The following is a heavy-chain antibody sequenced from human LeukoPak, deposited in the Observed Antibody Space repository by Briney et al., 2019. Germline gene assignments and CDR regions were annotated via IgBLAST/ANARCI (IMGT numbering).Heavy chain of an antibody. D-gene: IGHD4-17*01. CDR3: ARRLNGAHFDY. V-gene: IGHV1-3*01. Sequence: VASVKVSCKASGYTFTSYDMHWVRQAAGQRLEWMGWINAGNGNTKYSQKFQGRVTITRDTSASTAYMELSSLRSEDTAVYYCARRLNGAHFDYWGQGTLVTVSS. CDR2: INAGNGNT. J-gene: IGHJ4*02. CDR1: GYTFTSYD.